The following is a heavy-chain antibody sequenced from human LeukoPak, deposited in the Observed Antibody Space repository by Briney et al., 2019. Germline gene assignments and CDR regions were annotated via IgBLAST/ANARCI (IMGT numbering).Heavy chain of an antibody. Sequence: SETLSLTCTVSGGSISSSSYYWGWLRQPPGKGLEWIGSIYYSGSTYYNPSLKSRVTISVDTSKNQFCLKLSSVTAADTAVYYCARESLGFIPGVAGQPYYYYGMDVWGQGTTVTVSS. J-gene: IGHJ6*02. CDR1: GGSISSSSYY. CDR2: IYYSGST. CDR3: ARESLGFIPGVAGQPYYYYGMDV. D-gene: IGHD6-19*01. V-gene: IGHV4-39*07.